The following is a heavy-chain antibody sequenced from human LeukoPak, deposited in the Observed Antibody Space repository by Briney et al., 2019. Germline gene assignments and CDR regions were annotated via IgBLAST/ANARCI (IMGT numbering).Heavy chain of an antibody. J-gene: IGHJ4*02. CDR2: ISSSSSYI. V-gene: IGHV3-21*01. CDR1: GFTFSSYS. D-gene: IGHD2-2*01. Sequence: PGGSLRLSCAASGFTFSSYSMNWVRQAPGKGLEWVSSISSSSSYIYYADSVKGRFTISRDNAKNSLYLQMNSLRAEDTAVYYCARASRLLGVPAALDYWGQGTLVTVYS. CDR3: ARASRLLGVPAALDY.